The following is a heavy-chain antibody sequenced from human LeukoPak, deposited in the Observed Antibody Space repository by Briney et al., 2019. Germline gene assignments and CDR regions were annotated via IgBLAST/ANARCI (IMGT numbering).Heavy chain of an antibody. D-gene: IGHD3-22*01. J-gene: IGHJ4*02. V-gene: IGHV3-23*01. CDR3: AKSSYYDASGYYREYYFDY. CDR1: GFFFSDSA. CDR2: STGRGDNT. Sequence: GGSLRLSCAASGFFFSDSAMAWVRQAPGKGLEWVSTSTGRGDNTHYADSVEGRFTFSRDNSKNTLYLQMNSLRDEDTAVYYCAKSSYYDASGYYREYYFDYWGQGTLVTVSS.